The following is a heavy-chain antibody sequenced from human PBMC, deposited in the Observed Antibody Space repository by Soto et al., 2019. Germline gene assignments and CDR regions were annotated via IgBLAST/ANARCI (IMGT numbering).Heavy chain of an antibody. D-gene: IGHD3-10*01. CDR2: ITGSGGST. CDR1: GFTFSSYA. CDR3: AKALTVVRGLIYYGMDV. J-gene: IGHJ6*02. V-gene: IGHV3-23*01. Sequence: EVQLLESGGGLVQPGGSLRLSCAASGFTFSSYAMSWVRQSPGKGLTWVSVITGSGGSTYYADSVKGRFTISRDNSKNTLYLQMNSLRDEDTAVYYCAKALTVVRGLIYYGMDVWGQGTTGSVSS.